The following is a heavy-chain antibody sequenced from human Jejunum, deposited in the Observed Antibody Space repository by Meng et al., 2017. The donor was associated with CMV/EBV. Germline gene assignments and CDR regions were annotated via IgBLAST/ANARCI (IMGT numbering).Heavy chain of an antibody. CDR1: GYNFKDLG. V-gene: IGHV1-18*01. Sequence: CKTSGYNFKDLGNSWVRKAPGQGLEWMGWISVSTGSTNYAQKIQGRATMTTDTSTSTAYLELTNLKSDDTAVYYCARDPFDHHFDPWGQGTLVTVSS. D-gene: IGHD1-14*01. CDR2: ISVSTGST. CDR3: ARDPFDHHFDP. J-gene: IGHJ5*02.